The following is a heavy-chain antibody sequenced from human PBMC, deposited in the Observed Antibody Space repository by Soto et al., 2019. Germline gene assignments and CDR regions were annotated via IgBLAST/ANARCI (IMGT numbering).Heavy chain of an antibody. CDR2: IYDSGST. V-gene: IGHV4-30-4*01. Sequence: QVQLQESGPGLVKPSQTLSLTCTVSGGSISSGDYYWSWIRQPPGKGLEWIGYIYDSGSTYYNSSLKSRVNITLDTSKNQFSLKLTSVTAADTAVYYCDSGNGVGPLGQGTLVTVSS. J-gene: IGHJ5*02. CDR3: DSGNGVGP. D-gene: IGHD2-8*01. CDR1: GGSISSGDYY.